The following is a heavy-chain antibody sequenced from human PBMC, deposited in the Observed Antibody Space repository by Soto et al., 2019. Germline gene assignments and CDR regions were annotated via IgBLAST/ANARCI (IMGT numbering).Heavy chain of an antibody. Sequence: GASVKVSCKASGYTFTTYYMHWVRQAPGQGLEWMGTINPSGGSTTYAQMFQGRVTVTRDTSTSLVYMELSSLRSEDTAVYYCARGAAAGDHKYNWLAPWGQGTLVTVSS. CDR3: ARGAAAGDHKYNWLAP. V-gene: IGHV1-46*01. CDR1: GYTFTTYY. D-gene: IGHD6-13*01. CDR2: INPSGGST. J-gene: IGHJ5*02.